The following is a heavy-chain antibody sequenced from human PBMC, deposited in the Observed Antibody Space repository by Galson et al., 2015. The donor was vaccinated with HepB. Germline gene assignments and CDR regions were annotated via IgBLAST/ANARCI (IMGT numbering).Heavy chain of an antibody. D-gene: IGHD5-24*01. V-gene: IGHV3-23*01. J-gene: IGHJ4*02. Sequence: SLRLSCAASGFTFNNYAMSWVRQAPGKGLSWVSSISASGGNTYYADSVKGRFTISRDNSKNTLYLQMNSLTAEDTAVYYCAKGHGYNSAGVDYWGQGTLVTVSS. CDR2: ISASGGNT. CDR1: GFTFNNYA. CDR3: AKGHGYNSAGVDY.